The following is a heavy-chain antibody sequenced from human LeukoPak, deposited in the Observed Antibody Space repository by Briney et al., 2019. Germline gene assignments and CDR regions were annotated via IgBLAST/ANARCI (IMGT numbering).Heavy chain of an antibody. D-gene: IGHD3-10*01. J-gene: IGHJ4*02. CDR3: AKDLLGRGVIGGFDY. CDR2: ISGSGGST. CDR1: GFTFSSYA. V-gene: IGHV3-23*01. Sequence: PGGSLRLSCAASGFTFSSYAMSWVRQAPGKGLEWVSAISGSGGSTYYADSVKGRFTISRDNSKNTLYLQMNSLRAEDTAAYYCAKDLLGRGVIGGFDYWGQGTLVTVSS.